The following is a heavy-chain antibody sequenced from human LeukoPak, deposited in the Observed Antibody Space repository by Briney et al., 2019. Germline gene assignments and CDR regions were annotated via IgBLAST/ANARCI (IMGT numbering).Heavy chain of an antibody. Sequence: GESLKISCKGAGYSFTSYWIGWVRQMPGKGLEWMGIIYPGDSDTRYSPSFEGQVTISADKSISTAYLQWSSLTASDTAMYYCARHFVVVVAATRLSYYMDVWGKGTTVTVSS. CDR1: GYSFTSYW. J-gene: IGHJ6*03. CDR3: ARHFVVVVAATRLSYYMDV. D-gene: IGHD2-15*01. V-gene: IGHV5-51*01. CDR2: IYPGDSDT.